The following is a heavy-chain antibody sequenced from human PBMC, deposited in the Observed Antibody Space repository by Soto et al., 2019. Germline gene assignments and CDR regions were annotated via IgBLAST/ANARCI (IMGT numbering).Heavy chain of an antibody. CDR1: GFTFSSFA. D-gene: IGHD6-13*01. CDR2: LWYDGSNI. J-gene: IGHJ4*02. V-gene: IGHV3-33*01. CDR3: ARDSMGSSWLRGPHY. Sequence: QVQLVESGGGVVQPGKSLGLSCAASGFTFSSFAMHWVRQAPGKGLEWVAVLWYDGSNIYYADSVKGRFTISRDNSKNTLYLQMNSLRAEDTAVYYCARDSMGSSWLRGPHYWGQGTLVTVSS.